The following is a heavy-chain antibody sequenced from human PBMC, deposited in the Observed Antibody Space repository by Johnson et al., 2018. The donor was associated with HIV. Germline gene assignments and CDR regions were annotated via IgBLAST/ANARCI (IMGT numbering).Heavy chain of an antibody. J-gene: IGHJ3*02. D-gene: IGHD5-18*01. CDR3: SYIFVDTAMDKTTTDAFDI. V-gene: IGHV3-30*04. CDR2: ISYDGSNK. CDR1: GFPFSSYA. Sequence: QVQLVESGGGVVQPGRSLRLSCAASGFPFSSYAMHWVRQAPGRGLEWVAVISYDGSNKYYADSVKGRFTISRDNSKNTLYLQMNSLRAEDTAVYYCSYIFVDTAMDKTTTDAFDIWGQGTMVTVSS.